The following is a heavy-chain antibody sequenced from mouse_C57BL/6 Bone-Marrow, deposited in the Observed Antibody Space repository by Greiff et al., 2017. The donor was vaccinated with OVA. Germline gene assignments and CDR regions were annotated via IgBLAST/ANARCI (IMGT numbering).Heavy chain of an antibody. J-gene: IGHJ3*01. Sequence: QVQLQQSGAELVRPGASVTLSCKASGYTFTDYEMHWVKQTPVHGLEWIGAIDPETGGTAYNQKFKGKAILTADKSSSTAYMELRSLTSEDSAVYYCTRGIYYPFADWGQGTLVTVSA. D-gene: IGHD1-1*01. CDR1: GYTFTDYE. CDR3: TRGIYYPFAD. V-gene: IGHV1-15*01. CDR2: IDPETGGT.